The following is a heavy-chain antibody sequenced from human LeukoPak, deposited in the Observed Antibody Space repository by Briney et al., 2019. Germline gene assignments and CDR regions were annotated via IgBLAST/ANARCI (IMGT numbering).Heavy chain of an antibody. CDR3: AKGTTWFGELAGDY. CDR1: GFTFSSYS. D-gene: IGHD3-10*01. V-gene: IGHV3-23*01. CDR2: VSGSGGAT. Sequence: PGGSLRLSCAASGFTFSSYSMNWVRQAPGKGLEWVSAVSGSGGATYYADSVKGRFTISRDNSKNTLYLQLNSLRVEDTAVYYCAKGTTWFGELAGDYWGQGTLVTVSS. J-gene: IGHJ4*02.